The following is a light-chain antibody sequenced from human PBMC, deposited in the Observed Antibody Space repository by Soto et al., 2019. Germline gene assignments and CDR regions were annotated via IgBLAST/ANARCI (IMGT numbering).Light chain of an antibody. CDR1: QSVSSY. V-gene: IGKV3-11*01. CDR3: QQRSNLPPT. CDR2: DAS. J-gene: IGKJ5*01. Sequence: EIVLTHPPATLSLSPGERATLSCRASQSVSSYLAWYQQKPGQAPRLLIYDASNRATGIPARFSGSGSGTDFTLTISSLEPEDFAVYYCQQRSNLPPTFGQGTRLEIK.